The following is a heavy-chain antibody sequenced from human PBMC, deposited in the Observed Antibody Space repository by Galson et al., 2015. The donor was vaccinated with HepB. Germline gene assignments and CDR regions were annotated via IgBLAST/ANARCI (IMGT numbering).Heavy chain of an antibody. D-gene: IGHD2-15*01. CDR3: ASNIHYCSGGSCLFWWFDP. CDR2: IIPIFGTA. V-gene: IGHV1-69*13. J-gene: IGHJ5*02. Sequence: SVKVSCKASGYTFTSYAMHWVRQAPGQRLEWMGWIIPIFGTANYAQKFQGRVTITADESTSTAYMELSSLRSEDTAVYYCASNIHYCSGGSCLFWWFDPWGQGTLVTVSS. CDR1: GYTFTSYA.